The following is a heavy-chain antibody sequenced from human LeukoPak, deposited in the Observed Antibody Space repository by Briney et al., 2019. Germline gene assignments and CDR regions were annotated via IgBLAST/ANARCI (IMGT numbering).Heavy chain of an antibody. CDR3: ARGANYSGGSCYPDTRFDP. D-gene: IGHD2-15*01. CDR1: GGSFSGYY. CDR2: INHSGST. J-gene: IGHJ5*02. V-gene: IGHV4-34*01. Sequence: SETLSLTCAVYGGSFSGYYWSWIRQPPGKGLEWIGEINHSGSTNYNPSLKSRVTISVDTSKNQFSLKLSSVTAADTAVYYCARGANYSGGSCYPDTRFDPWGQGTLVTVSS.